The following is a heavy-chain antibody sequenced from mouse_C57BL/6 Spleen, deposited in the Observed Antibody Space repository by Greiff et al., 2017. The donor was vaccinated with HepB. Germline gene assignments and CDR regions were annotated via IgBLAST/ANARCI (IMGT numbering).Heavy chain of an antibody. CDR1: GYSFTGYF. D-gene: IGHD2-4*01. Sequence: EVKLMESGPELVKPGDSVKISCKASGYSFTGYFMNWVMQSHGKSLEWIGRINPYNGDTFYNQKFKGKATLTVDKSSSTAHMELRSLTSEDSAVYYCARANYDYDSAWFAYWGQGTLVTVSA. CDR3: ARANYDYDSAWFAY. J-gene: IGHJ3*01. V-gene: IGHV1-20*01. CDR2: INPYNGDT.